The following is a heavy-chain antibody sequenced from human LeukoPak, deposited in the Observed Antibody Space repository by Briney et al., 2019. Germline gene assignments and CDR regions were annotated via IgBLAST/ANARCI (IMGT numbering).Heavy chain of an antibody. Sequence: SETLSLTCTVSGGSISSYYWSWIRQPPGKGLEWIGYIYYSGSTNYNPSLKSRVTISVDTSKNQFSLKLSSVTTAGTAVYYCARRAITGTTIDYWGQGTLVTVSS. CDR3: ARRAITGTTIDY. D-gene: IGHD1-20*01. CDR2: IYYSGST. J-gene: IGHJ4*02. V-gene: IGHV4-59*01. CDR1: GGSISSYY.